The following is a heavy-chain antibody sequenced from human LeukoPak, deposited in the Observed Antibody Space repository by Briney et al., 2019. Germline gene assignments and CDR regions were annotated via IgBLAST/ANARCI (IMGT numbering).Heavy chain of an antibody. CDR2: IYYSGTT. J-gene: IGHJ4*02. CDR3: ARLASGSYGPLTPFDY. Sequence: SETLSLTCTVSGGSISSYYWSWIRQPPGKGLEWIGDIYYSGTTNYNPSLKSRVTISVDTSKNQFSLRLSSVTAADTAVYYSARLASGSYGPLTPFDYWGQGTLVTVSS. V-gene: IGHV4-59*08. CDR1: GGSISSYY. D-gene: IGHD1-26*01.